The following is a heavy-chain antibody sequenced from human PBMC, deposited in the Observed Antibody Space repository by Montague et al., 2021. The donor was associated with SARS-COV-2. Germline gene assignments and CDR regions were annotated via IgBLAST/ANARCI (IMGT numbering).Heavy chain of an antibody. CDR2: IYYSGST. D-gene: IGHD3-9*01. Sequence: SETLSLTCTVSGGSISSSSYYWGWIRQPPGKGLEWIGSIYYSGSTYYNPSLKSRVTISVDTSKNQFSLKLSSVTAADTAVYYCAGDRGYFDWLFHSDYYYYGMDVWGQGTTVTVSS. CDR1: GGSISSSSYY. CDR3: AGDRGYFDWLFHSDYYYYGMDV. J-gene: IGHJ6*02. V-gene: IGHV4-39*07.